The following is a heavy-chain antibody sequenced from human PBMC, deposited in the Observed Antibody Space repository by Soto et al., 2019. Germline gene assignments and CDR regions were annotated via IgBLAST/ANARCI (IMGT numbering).Heavy chain of an antibody. Sequence: SETLSLTCAVSGGSINSSNCWSWVRQPPGKGLEWIGDIYHSGSTSYNPSLKSRVTISVDKSKNQFSLKLNSVTAADTAVYYCAKDVRWGYYWGQGTLVTVS. D-gene: IGHD2-21*01. V-gene: IGHV4-4*02. CDR1: GGSINSSNC. J-gene: IGHJ4*02. CDR3: AKDVRWGYY. CDR2: IYHSGST.